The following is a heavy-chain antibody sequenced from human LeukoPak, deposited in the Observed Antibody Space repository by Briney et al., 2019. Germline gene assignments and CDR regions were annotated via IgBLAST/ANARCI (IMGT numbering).Heavy chain of an antibody. CDR2: IIPIFGTA. J-gene: IGHJ3*02. D-gene: IGHD1-14*01. Sequence: SVKVSCKASGGTFSSYAITWMRQAPGQGLEWMGGIIPIFGTANYAQKFQGRVTITADKSTSTAYMDLSSLRSEDTAVYYCARVRAAGRTRDAFDIWGQGTMVTVSS. CDR3: ARVRAAGRTRDAFDI. CDR1: GGTFSSYA. V-gene: IGHV1-69*06.